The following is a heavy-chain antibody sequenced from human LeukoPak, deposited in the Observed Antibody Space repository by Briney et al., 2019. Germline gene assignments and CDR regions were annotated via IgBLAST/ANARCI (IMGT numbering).Heavy chain of an antibody. V-gene: IGHV3-74*01. CDR2: IYSDGSTT. CDR3: ARESGFYGDYGAFDI. J-gene: IGHJ3*02. CDR1: GCTFSRYD. D-gene: IGHD4-17*01. Sequence: GGSLRLSCTASGCTFSRYDMSWVRQAPGKGLVWVSRIYSDGSTTNYADSVKGRFTISRDNAKNTLYLQMNSLRAEDTAIYYCARESGFYGDYGAFDIWGQGTTVTVSS.